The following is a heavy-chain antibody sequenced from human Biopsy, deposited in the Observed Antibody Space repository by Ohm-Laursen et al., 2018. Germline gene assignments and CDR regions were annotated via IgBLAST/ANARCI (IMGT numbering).Heavy chain of an antibody. Sequence: ATVKISCKASGSTFNDYFIHWVRQSPGQGLEWMGWVNPNSGATNYAQKFQGRVTMTSDTSISTAYIELRRLISDDTAVYFCARDRMVTIITLVRADTFDIWGQGTLVSVSS. CDR1: GSTFNDYF. V-gene: IGHV1-2*02. D-gene: IGHD3-10*01. CDR3: ARDRMVTIITLVRADTFDI. CDR2: VNPNSGAT. J-gene: IGHJ3*02.